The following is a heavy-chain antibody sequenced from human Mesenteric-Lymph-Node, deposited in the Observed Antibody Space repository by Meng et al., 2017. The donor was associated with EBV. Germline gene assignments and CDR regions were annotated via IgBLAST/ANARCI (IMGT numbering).Heavy chain of an antibody. CDR3: VRSRGWTQVEWFDP. J-gene: IGHJ5*02. V-gene: IGHV4-39*01. CDR1: GASISTTNYY. CDR2: IYYSGIT. D-gene: IGHD3/OR15-3a*01. Sequence: QLQEAGSRLVKPSETLSLTCTVSGASISTTNYYWSWVRQPPGKGLEWLGGIYYSGITYYNPSLTSRVDLSVDTSKNRFSLKLFSLTTEDTAVYFCVRSRGWTQVEWFDPWGPGILVTVSS.